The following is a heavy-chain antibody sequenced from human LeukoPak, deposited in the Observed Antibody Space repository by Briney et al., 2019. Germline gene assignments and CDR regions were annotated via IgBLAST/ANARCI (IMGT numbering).Heavy chain of an antibody. CDR3: ARGGSSWPGRGVYNWFDP. CDR2: IIPIFGTA. J-gene: IGHJ5*02. D-gene: IGHD6-13*01. V-gene: IGHV1-69*13. Sequence: SVKVSCKASGGTLSSYAISWVRQAPGQGLEWMGGIIPIFGTANYAQKFQGRVTITADESTSTAYMELSSLRSEDTAVYYCARGGSSWPGRGVYNWFDPWGQGTLVTVSS. CDR1: GGTLSSYA.